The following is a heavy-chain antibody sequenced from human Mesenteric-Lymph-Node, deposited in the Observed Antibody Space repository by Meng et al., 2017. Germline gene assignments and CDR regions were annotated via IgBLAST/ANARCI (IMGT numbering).Heavy chain of an antibody. CDR1: GYTLTELS. J-gene: IGHJ3*02. CDR3: ATGLLWFGETKYAFDI. V-gene: IGHV1-24*01. D-gene: IGHD3-10*01. Sequence: ASVKVSCKVSGYTLTELSMHWVRQAPGKGLEWMGGFDPEDGETIYAQKFQGRVTMTEDTSTDTAYMELSSLRSEDTAVYYCATGLLWFGETKYAFDIWGQGTMVTVSS. CDR2: FDPEDGET.